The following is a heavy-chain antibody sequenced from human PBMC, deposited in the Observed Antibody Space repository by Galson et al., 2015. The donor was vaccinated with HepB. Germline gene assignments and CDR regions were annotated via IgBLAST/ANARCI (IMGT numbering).Heavy chain of an antibody. V-gene: IGHV1-24*01. J-gene: IGHJ6*02. CDR3: AIRIAVAGRYYYYYGMDV. CDR2: FDPEDGET. CDR1: GYTLTELS. D-gene: IGHD6-19*01. Sequence: SVKVSCKVSGYTLTELSMHWVRQAPGKGLEWMGGFDPEDGETIYAQKFQGRVTMTEDTSTDTAYMELSSLRSEDTAVYYCAIRIAVAGRYYYYYGMDVWGQGTTVTVSS.